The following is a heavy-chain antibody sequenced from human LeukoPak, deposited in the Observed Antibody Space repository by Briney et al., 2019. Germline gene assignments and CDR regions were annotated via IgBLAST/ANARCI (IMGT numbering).Heavy chain of an antibody. CDR3: AGSGRVATIDY. Sequence: SETLSLTCTVSGGSISSYYWSWIRQPPGKGLEWIGYIYYSGSTNYNPSLKSRVTISVDTSKNQFSLKLSSVTAADTAVYYCAGSGRVATIDYWDQGTLVTVSS. D-gene: IGHD5-24*01. J-gene: IGHJ4*02. CDR1: GGSISSYY. CDR2: IYYSGST. V-gene: IGHV4-59*08.